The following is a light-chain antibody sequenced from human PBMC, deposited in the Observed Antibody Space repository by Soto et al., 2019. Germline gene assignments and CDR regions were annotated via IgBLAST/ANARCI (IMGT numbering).Light chain of an antibody. J-gene: IGKJ2*01. Sequence: DIQMTQSPSTLSASVGDRVTITCRASQSISSWLAWYQQKPGKAPKLLSYKASSLESGVPSRFSGSGSGTEFTITISSLQPDDFATYYCQQYNSYSRTFGQGTKLEIK. CDR3: QQYNSYSRT. CDR1: QSISSW. CDR2: KAS. V-gene: IGKV1-5*03.